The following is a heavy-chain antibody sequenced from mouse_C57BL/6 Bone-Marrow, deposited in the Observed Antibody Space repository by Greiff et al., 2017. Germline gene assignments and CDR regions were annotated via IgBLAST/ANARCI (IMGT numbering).Heavy chain of an antibody. J-gene: IGHJ3*01. CDR2: IDPSDSYT. CDR1: GYTFTSYW. V-gene: IGHV1-50*01. Sequence: VQLQQPGAELVKPGASVKLSCKASGYTFTSYWMQWVKQRPGQGLEWIGAIDPSDSYTTYNQKFKGKATLTVDTSSSTAYMQLSSLTSEDSAVYYCARFEPWWAYWGQGTLVTVAA. CDR3: ARFEPWWAY.